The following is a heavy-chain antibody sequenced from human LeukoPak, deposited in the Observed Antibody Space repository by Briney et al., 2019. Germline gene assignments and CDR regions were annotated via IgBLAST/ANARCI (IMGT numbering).Heavy chain of an antibody. J-gene: IGHJ6*02. Sequence: GGSLRLSCAASGFTFSSYGMHWVRRAPGKGLEWVAVISYDGSNKYYADSVKGRFTISRDNSKNTLYLQMNSLRAEDTAVYYCAKDSTTHYYYGMDVWGQGTTVTVSS. V-gene: IGHV3-30*18. CDR3: AKDSTTHYYYGMDV. CDR2: ISYDGSNK. D-gene: IGHD4-11*01. CDR1: GFTFSSYG.